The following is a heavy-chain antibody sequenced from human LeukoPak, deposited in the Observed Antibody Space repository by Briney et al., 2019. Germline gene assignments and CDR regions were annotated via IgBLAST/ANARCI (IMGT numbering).Heavy chain of an antibody. J-gene: IGHJ4*02. CDR2: IYSGGST. D-gene: IGHD3-10*01. CDR1: GFTVSSNY. Sequence: PGGSLRLSCAASGFTVSSNYMSWVCQAPGKGLEWVPIIYSGGSTYYADSVKGRFTISRDNSKNILHLQMNSLRAEDTAVYYCARDLTVGGFGELGYWGQGTLVTVSS. CDR3: ARDLTVGGFGELGY. V-gene: IGHV3-53*01.